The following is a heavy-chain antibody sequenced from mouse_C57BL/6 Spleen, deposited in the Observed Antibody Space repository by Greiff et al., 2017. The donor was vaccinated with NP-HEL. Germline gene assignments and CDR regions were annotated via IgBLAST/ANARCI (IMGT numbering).Heavy chain of an antibody. CDR2: IDPEDGET. CDR1: GFNITDYY. CDR3: ARRDYYGSSYGLFDY. D-gene: IGHD1-1*01. Sequence: EVKLMESGAELVKPGASVKLSCTASGFNITDYYMHWVKQRTEQGLEWIGRIDPEDGETKYAPKFQGKATITADTSSNTAYLQLSSLTSEDTAVYYCARRDYYGSSYGLFDYWGQGTTLTVSS. J-gene: IGHJ2*01. V-gene: IGHV14-2*01.